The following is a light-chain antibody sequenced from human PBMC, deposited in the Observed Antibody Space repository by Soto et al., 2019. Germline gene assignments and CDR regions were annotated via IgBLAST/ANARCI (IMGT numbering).Light chain of an antibody. CDR2: DAS. Sequence: EIVLTQSPGTLSLSPGERATPSSRAAQRFTATPSTNLAWYQQKPGQAPRLLIYDASSRATGIPDRFSGSGSGTDFTLTISRLEPEDFAVYYCHHYGSSPIFTFGPGTKVDIK. J-gene: IGKJ3*01. V-gene: IGKV3-20*01. CDR1: QRFTATPSTN. CDR3: HHYGSSPIFT.